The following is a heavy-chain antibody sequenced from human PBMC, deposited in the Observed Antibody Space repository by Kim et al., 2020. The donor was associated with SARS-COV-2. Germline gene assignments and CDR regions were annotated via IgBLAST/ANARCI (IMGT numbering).Heavy chain of an antibody. CDR1: GGSFSGYY. D-gene: IGHD2-21*02. J-gene: IGHJ5*02. Sequence: SETLSLTCAVYGGSFSGYYWSWIRQPPGKGLEWIGEINHSGSTNYNPSLKSRVTISVDTSKNQFSLKLSSVTAADTAVYYCARGRGNSFPRRIWWFDPWG. V-gene: IGHV4-34*01. CDR2: INHSGST. CDR3: ARGRGNSFPRRIWWFDP.